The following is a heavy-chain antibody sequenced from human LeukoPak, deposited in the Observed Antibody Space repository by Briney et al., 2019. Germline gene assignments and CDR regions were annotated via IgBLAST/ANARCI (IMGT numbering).Heavy chain of an antibody. D-gene: IGHD1-14*01. V-gene: IGHV4-39*07. CDR1: GGSISSSSYY. CDR3: ATTTIRLGY. Sequence: PSETLSLTCTVSGGSISSSSYYWGWIRQPPGKGLEWIGSIYYSGTTYHNPSLKSRVTISVDTSKNQFSLKLSSVTAADTAIYYCATTTIRLGYWGQGTLFTVSS. J-gene: IGHJ4*02. CDR2: IYYSGTT.